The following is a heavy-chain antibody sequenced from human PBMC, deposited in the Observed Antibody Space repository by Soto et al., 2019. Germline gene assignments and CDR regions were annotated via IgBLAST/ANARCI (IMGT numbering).Heavy chain of an antibody. V-gene: IGHV4-59*08. CDR1: GGSISNYY. CDR3: ARHRGYSNFDY. CDR2: FYYSGST. Sequence: SETLSLTCTVSGGSISNYYWSWIRQPPGKGLEWIGNFYYSGSTNYNPSLKSRVTISVDTSKKQFSLKLSSVTAADTAVFYCARHRGYSNFDYWGQGTPVTVSS. J-gene: IGHJ4*02. D-gene: IGHD4-4*01.